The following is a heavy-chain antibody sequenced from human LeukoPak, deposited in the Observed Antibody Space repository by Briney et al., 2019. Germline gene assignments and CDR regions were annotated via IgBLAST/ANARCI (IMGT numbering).Heavy chain of an antibody. J-gene: IGHJ4*02. Sequence: SETLSLTCAVYGGSFSGYYWSWIRQPPGKGLEWIGEINHSGSTNYNPSLKSRVTISVDTSKNQFSLNLTSVTAADTAVYYCARHVTVHYSSFDYWGQGTLVTVSS. V-gene: IGHV4-34*01. CDR3: ARHVTVHYSSFDY. CDR2: INHSGST. CDR1: GGSFSGYY. D-gene: IGHD2-15*01.